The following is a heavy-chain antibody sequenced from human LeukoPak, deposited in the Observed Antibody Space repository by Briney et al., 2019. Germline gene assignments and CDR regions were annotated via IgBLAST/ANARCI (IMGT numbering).Heavy chain of an antibody. CDR1: GGTFSSYA. CDR3: ASEGCSSTSCYTRRYFQH. J-gene: IGHJ1*01. D-gene: IGHD2-2*02. V-gene: IGHV1-69*13. Sequence: ASVKVSCKASGGTFSSYAISWVRQAPGQGLEWMGGIIPIFGTANYAQKFQGRVTITADESTSTAYMELSSLRSEDTAVYYCASEGCSSTSCYTRRYFQHWGQGTLVTVSS. CDR2: IIPIFGTA.